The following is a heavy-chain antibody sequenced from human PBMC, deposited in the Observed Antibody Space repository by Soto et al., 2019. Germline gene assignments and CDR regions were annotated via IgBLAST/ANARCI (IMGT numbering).Heavy chain of an antibody. Sequence: SETLSLTCTVSGGSVSSGSYYWSWIRQPPWKGLEWIGYIYYSGSTNYNPSLKSRVTISVDTSKNQFSLKLSSVTAADTAVYYCARVKYLRGRITIFGVVSNWFDPWGQGXLVTVSS. V-gene: IGHV4-61*01. CDR1: GGSVSSGSYY. CDR3: ARVKYLRGRITIFGVVSNWFDP. CDR2: IYYSGST. J-gene: IGHJ5*02. D-gene: IGHD3-3*01.